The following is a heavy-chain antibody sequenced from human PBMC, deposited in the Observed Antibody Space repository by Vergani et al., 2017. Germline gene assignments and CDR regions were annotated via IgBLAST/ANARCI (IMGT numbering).Heavy chain of an antibody. V-gene: IGHV3-23*01. J-gene: IGHJ4*02. Sequence: EVQLLESGGGLVQPGGSLRLSCAASGFTFSSYAMSWVRQAPGKGLEWVSAISGSGGSTYYADSVKGRFTISRDNSKNTLYLQMNSLRAEDTAVYYCARDPLGLRYFDYWGQGTLVTVSS. CDR2: ISGSGGST. D-gene: IGHD5-12*01. CDR1: GFTFSSYA. CDR3: ARDPLGLRYFDY.